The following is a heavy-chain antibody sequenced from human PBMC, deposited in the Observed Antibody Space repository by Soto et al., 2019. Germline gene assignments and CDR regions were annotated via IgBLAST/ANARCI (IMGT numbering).Heavy chain of an antibody. CDR2: FDPEDGET. CDR3: ATVLLWFGDNYGMDV. J-gene: IGHJ6*02. V-gene: IGHV1-24*01. Sequence: ASVKVSCKVSGYTLTELSMHWVRQAPGKGLEWMGGFDPEDGETIYAQKFQGRVTMTEDTSTDTAYMELSSLRSEDTAVYYCATVLLWFGDNYGMDVWGQRTTVTVSS. CDR1: GYTLTELS. D-gene: IGHD3-10*01.